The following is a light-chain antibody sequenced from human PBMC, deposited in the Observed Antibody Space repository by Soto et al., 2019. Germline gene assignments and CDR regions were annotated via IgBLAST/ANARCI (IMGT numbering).Light chain of an antibody. CDR2: EVY. CDR3: SSYVTSNVVI. CDR1: RDDVGGYNY. V-gene: IGLV2-8*01. J-gene: IGLJ2*01. Sequence: SVLTQPPSASGSPGQSVTISCTGTRDDVGGYNYVSWFQHHPGTAPKLMIYEVYKRPSGVPARFSGSKSGNTASLTVSGLQLGDEAIYYCSSYVTSNVVIFGGGTKLTVL.